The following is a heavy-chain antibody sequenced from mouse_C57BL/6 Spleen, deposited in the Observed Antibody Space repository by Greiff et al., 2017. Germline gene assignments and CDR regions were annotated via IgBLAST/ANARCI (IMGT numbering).Heavy chain of an antibody. V-gene: IGHV1-64*01. Sequence: QVQLQQPGAELVKPGASVKLSCKASGYTFTSYWMHWVKQRPGQGLEWIGMIHPNSGSTNYNEKFKSKATLTVDKSSSTAYMQLSSLTSEDSAVYYCARGGAYYSNYDAMDYWGQGTSVTVSS. J-gene: IGHJ4*01. CDR1: GYTFTSYW. CDR3: ARGGAYYSNYDAMDY. CDR2: IHPNSGST. D-gene: IGHD2-5*01.